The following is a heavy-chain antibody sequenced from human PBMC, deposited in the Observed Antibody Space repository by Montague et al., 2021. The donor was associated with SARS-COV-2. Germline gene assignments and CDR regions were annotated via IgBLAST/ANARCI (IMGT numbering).Heavy chain of an antibody. CDR3: ARRNSGQHLVGSGWFDP. V-gene: IGHV3-23*01. D-gene: IGHD5-12*01. CDR1: GFTFGSYA. Sequence: SLRLSCATSGFTFGSYAMSWVRQAPGKGLEWLSGIDAGGGARFDPDSVKGPVTTSRENYKNTLYLQMNSLTADDTAVYYCARRNSGQHLVGSGWFDPWGQGTLVTVSS. CDR2: IDAGGGAR. J-gene: IGHJ5*02.